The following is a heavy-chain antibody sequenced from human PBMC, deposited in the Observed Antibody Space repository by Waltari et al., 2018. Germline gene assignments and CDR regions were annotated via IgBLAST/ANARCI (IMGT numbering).Heavy chain of an antibody. D-gene: IGHD3-3*02. CDR3: ATHKLGISQHYYHMGA. Sequence: VQLVQSGAEVRTPGSSVKVSCKASGGPFCGYGISWVRLVPGQRLEWLGVIIPIFGIPDYSQKFQDRLTITADESTSTAYMELSSLTSEDTAIYFCATHKLGISQHYYHMGAWGKGTTVTISS. CDR1: GGPFCGYG. CDR2: IIPIFGIP. V-gene: IGHV1-69*12. J-gene: IGHJ6*03.